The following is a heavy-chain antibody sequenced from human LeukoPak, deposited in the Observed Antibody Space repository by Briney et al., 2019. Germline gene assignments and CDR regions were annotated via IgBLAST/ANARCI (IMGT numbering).Heavy chain of an antibody. CDR2: ISYDGSNM. D-gene: IGHD6-19*01. J-gene: IGHJ4*02. CDR1: GFTLNTYP. Sequence: PGTSLRLSCAASGFTLNTYPMHWVRQAPGKGLEWVAVISYDGSNMYYADSVKGRFTISRDNYKNTLYLQMNSLRAEDTAVYYCVRGLGSSGWYYFDYWAQGTLVTVSS. CDR3: VRGLGSSGWYYFDY. V-gene: IGHV3-30*04.